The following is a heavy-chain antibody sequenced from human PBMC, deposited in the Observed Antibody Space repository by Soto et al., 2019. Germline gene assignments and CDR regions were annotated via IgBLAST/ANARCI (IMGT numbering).Heavy chain of an antibody. CDR1: GFTFSSYG. Sequence: QVQLVESGGGVVQPGRSLRLSCAASGFTFSSYGMHWVRQAPGKGLEWAAVIWYDGSNKYYADSVKGRFTISRDNSKNTLYLQMNSLRAEDTAVYYCARDLAVAADYWGQGTLVTVSS. CDR3: ARDLAVAADY. D-gene: IGHD6-19*01. V-gene: IGHV3-33*01. CDR2: IWYDGSNK. J-gene: IGHJ4*02.